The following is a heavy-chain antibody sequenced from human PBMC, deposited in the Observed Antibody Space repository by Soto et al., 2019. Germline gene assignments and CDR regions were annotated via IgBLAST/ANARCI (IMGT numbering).Heavy chain of an antibody. CDR2: IIPIFGTA. Sequence: QVQLVQSGAEVKKPGSSVKVSCKASGGTFSSYAISWVRQAPGQGLEWMGGIIPIFGTANYAQKFQGRVKITGEQTTSTAYMELSSLRSEDTAVYYCAREVVAATGLGYWGQGTLVTVSS. CDR1: GGTFSSYA. J-gene: IGHJ4*02. V-gene: IGHV1-69*01. D-gene: IGHD2-15*01. CDR3: AREVVAATGLGY.